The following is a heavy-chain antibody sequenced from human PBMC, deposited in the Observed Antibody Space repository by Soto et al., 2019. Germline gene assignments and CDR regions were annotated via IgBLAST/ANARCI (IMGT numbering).Heavy chain of an antibody. CDR1: GGSISSYY. CDR3: ARDPRGVYGMDV. Sequence: SETLSLTCTVSGGSISSYYWSWIRQPPGKGLEWIGYIYYSGSTNYNPSLKSRVTISVDTSKNQFSLKLSSVTAADTAVYYCARDPRGVYGMDVWGQGTTVTVSS. D-gene: IGHD3-10*01. CDR2: IYYSGST. J-gene: IGHJ6*02. V-gene: IGHV4-59*01.